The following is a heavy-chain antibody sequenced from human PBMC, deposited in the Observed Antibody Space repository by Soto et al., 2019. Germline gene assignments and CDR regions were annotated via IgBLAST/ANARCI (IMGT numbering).Heavy chain of an antibody. CDR3: TSDTFGLRDT. Sequence: RRLSCAASGFPFSHYWMHWVRQTPGKGLVWVSRINPAGTITNYADSVEGRFTIPRDNADSALFLQMNSLSAEDTAIYYCTSDTFGLRDTWGQGTLVTVSS. CDR2: INPAGTIT. J-gene: IGHJ5*02. V-gene: IGHV3-74*01. CDR1: GFPFSHYW. D-gene: IGHD3-16*01.